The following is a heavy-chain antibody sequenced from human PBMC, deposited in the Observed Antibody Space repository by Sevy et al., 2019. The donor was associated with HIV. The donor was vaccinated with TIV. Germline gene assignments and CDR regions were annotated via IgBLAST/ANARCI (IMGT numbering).Heavy chain of an antibody. CDR3: VGERRGSGWYYFDY. CDR2: IYYSGST. J-gene: IGHJ4*02. Sequence: SETLSLTCTVSGGSISSGGYYWSWIRQHPGKGLEWIGYIYYSGSTYYNPSLKSRVTISVDTSKNQFSLKLSSVTAADTAVYYCVGERRGSGWYYFDYWGQGTLVTVSS. D-gene: IGHD6-19*01. CDR1: GGSISSGGYY. V-gene: IGHV4-31*03.